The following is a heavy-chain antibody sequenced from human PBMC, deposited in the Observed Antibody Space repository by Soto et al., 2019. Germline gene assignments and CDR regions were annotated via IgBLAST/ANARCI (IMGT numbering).Heavy chain of an antibody. D-gene: IGHD6-13*01. V-gene: IGHV3-30-3*01. Sequence: LRLSCAAPGFTFSSYAMHWVRQAPGKGLEWVAVISYDGSNKYYADSVKGRFTISRDNSKNTLYLQMNSLRAEDTAVYYCARDLDSSWYARYFQHWGQGTLVTVSS. CDR3: ARDLDSSWYARYFQH. CDR1: GFTFSSYA. J-gene: IGHJ1*01. CDR2: ISYDGSNK.